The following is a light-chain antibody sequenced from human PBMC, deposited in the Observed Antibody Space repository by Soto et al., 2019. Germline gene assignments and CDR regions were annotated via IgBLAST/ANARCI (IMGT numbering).Light chain of an antibody. CDR1: SSDVGGYNY. J-gene: IGLJ3*02. CDR3: SSYTSSSPWV. Sequence: QSALTQPASVSGSPGQSITISCTGTSSDVGGYNYVSWYQQHPGKAPKLMIYEVSNRPSGVSNRFSGSKSGNTASLTISGLQAEDEADYHCSSYTSSSPWVFGGGTQLTVL. CDR2: EVS. V-gene: IGLV2-14*01.